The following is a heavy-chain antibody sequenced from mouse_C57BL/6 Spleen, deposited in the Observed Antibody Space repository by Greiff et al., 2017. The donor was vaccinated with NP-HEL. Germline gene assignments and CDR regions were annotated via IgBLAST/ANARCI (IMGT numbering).Heavy chain of an antibody. V-gene: IGHV1-18*01. J-gene: IGHJ4*01. CDR2: INPNNGGT. CDR3: ARLRRSYYAMDY. Sequence: VQLQQSGPELVKPGASVKIPCKASGYTFTDYNLDWVKQSHGKSLEWIGDINPNNGGTIYNQKFKGKATLTVDKSSSTAYMELRSLTSEDTAVYYCARLRRSYYAMDYGGQGTSVTVSS. D-gene: IGHD2-12*01. CDR1: GYTFTDYN.